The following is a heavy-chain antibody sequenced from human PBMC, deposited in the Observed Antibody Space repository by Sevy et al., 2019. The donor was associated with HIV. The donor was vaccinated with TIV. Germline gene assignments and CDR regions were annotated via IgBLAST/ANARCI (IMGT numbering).Heavy chain of an antibody. CDR3: ANDGFVVVPALAPNSWLDT. CDR2: INPSTGDT. CDR1: GDTFTKYY. V-gene: IGHV1-46*01. Sequence: ASVKVSCKSSGDTFTKYYMHWVRQAPGQGLEWVGIINPSTGDTRYAQSFEGRVTMTRATSASTIYMQLNNLRSHDTVLYFCANDGFVVVPALAPNSWLDTWGQGTLVTVSS. J-gene: IGHJ5*02. D-gene: IGHD2-15*01.